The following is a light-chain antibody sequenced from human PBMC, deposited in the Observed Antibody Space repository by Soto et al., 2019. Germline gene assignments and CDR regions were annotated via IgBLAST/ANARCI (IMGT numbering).Light chain of an antibody. CDR2: EVS. V-gene: IGLV2-14*01. Sequence: QSVLTQPASVSGPPGQSITISCTGTSSDVGRFNYVSWFQQHPGKVPKLIIYEVSIRPSGVSNRFSGSKSGNTASLTISGLQAEDEADYYCSSYTSSSTYVFGTGTKVTVL. J-gene: IGLJ1*01. CDR3: SSYTSSSTYV. CDR1: SSDVGRFNY.